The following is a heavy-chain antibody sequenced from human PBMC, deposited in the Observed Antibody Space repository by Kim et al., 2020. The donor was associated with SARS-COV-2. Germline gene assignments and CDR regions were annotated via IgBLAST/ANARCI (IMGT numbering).Heavy chain of an antibody. V-gene: IGHV3-30*15. J-gene: IGHJ4*02. CDR2: GSNK. CDR3: ARDSSGWY. D-gene: IGHD6-19*01. Sequence: GSNKYYADSVKGRFTISGDNSKNALYLQMSSLRAEDTAVYYCARDSSGWYWGQGTLVTVSS.